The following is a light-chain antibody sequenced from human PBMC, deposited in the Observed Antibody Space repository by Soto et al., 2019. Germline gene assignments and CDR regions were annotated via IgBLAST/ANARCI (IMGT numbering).Light chain of an antibody. V-gene: IGLV2-14*01. CDR2: EVT. J-gene: IGLJ3*02. CDR3: SSYTSRNTLV. Sequence: QSALTQTASVSWSPGQSITISCTGTSSDVGGYNYVSWYQQHPGKAPKLMSYEVTNRPSGVSNRFSGSKSGNTDSLTISGLQAEDEDDYYCSSYTSRNTLVFGGGTKLTVL. CDR1: SSDVGGYNY.